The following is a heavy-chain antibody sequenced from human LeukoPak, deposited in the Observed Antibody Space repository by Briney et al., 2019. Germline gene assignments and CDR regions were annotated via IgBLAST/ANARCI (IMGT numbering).Heavy chain of an antibody. CDR1: GFTFSSYD. CDR2: ISYDGSIK. J-gene: IGHJ6*03. Sequence: PGGSLRLSCAASGFTFSSYDMNWVRQVPGRGLEWLALISYDGSIKYYADSVEGRFTISRDNSKNTFYLQLNTLRAEDTAVYYCARGSLRAALHYMDVWGKGATVTVSS. D-gene: IGHD4-11*01. CDR3: ARGSLRAALHYMDV. V-gene: IGHV3-30*04.